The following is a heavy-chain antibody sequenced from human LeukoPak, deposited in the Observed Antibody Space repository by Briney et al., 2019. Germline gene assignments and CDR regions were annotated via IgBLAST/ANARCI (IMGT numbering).Heavy chain of an antibody. V-gene: IGHV3-23*01. CDR1: GFSFSDYA. J-gene: IGHJ4*02. D-gene: IGHD3-22*01. CDR2: ISGSGASR. CDR3: AKVKITMIVVVVTTNGFFDY. Sequence: GGSLRLSCAASGFSFSDYAMSWVRQAPGKGPEWVSGISGSGASRYYEDSVKGRFTTSRDNAKNTLYLQMNSLSAEDTAVYYCAKVKITMIVVVVTTNGFFDYWGQGTLVTVSS.